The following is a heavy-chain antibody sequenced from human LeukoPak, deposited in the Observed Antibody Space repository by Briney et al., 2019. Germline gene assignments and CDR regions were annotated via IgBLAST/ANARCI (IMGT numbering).Heavy chain of an antibody. CDR1: GGSISNFY. CDR2: IFYSGSA. Sequence: SETLSLTCTVSGGSISNFYWSWIRQPPGKGLEWIGYIFYSGSANYNPSLKSRVTISVDTSKNQSSLRLTSVTAADTAVYYCARGNGWYYPWGQGTLVTVSS. D-gene: IGHD6-19*01. V-gene: IGHV4-59*08. J-gene: IGHJ5*02. CDR3: ARGNGWYYP.